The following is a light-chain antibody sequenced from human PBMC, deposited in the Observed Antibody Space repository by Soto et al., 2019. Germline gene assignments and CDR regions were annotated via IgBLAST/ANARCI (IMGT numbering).Light chain of an antibody. CDR3: QQFGSSSWT. CDR2: GAS. Sequence: EIVLTQSPATLSLSPGERATLSCRASQSVSSYLVWYQQKPGQAPRLLISGASSRATGIPDRFSGSGSGTDFTLTVSRLEPEDFAVYYCQQFGSSSWTFGQGTKWIS. CDR1: QSVSSY. V-gene: IGKV3-20*01. J-gene: IGKJ1*01.